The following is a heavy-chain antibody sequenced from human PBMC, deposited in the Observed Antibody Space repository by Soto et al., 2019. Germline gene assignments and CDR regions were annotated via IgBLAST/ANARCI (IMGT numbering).Heavy chain of an antibody. CDR2: IYYTGST. J-gene: IGHJ4*02. CDR1: GGSISSGDYY. Sequence: LSLTCTVSGGSISSGDYYWNWIRQPPGKGLEWIGSIYYTGSTYYNPSLRSRLTMSADTSKNQISLQLSSVTAADTAVYYCVGRLMVTFGGVVAPYHFDFWGQGTLVTVSS. D-gene: IGHD3-16*02. CDR3: VGRLMVTFGGVVAPYHFDF. V-gene: IGHV4-30-4*01.